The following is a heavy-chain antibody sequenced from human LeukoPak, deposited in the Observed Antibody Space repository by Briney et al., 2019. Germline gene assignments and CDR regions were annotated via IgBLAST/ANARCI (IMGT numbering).Heavy chain of an antibody. Sequence: SETLSLTCTVSGGSISSYYWSWIRQPAGKGLEWIGRIYTSGSTNYNPSLKSRVTMSVDTSQNQFSLKLNSVTAADTAVYYCARDLARNWSDPWGQGTLVTVSS. CDR1: GGSISSYY. CDR3: ARDLARNWSDP. V-gene: IGHV4-4*07. CDR2: IYTSGST. J-gene: IGHJ5*02.